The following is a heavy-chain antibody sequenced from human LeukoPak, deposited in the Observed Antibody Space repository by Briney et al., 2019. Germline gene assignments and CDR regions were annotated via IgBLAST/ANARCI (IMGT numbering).Heavy chain of an antibody. V-gene: IGHV3-23*01. Sequence: GGFLRLSCAASGFTFSSYAMSWVRQAPGKGLEWVSAISGSGGSTYYADSVKGRFTISRDNSKNTLYLQMNSLRAEDTAVYYCAKETYCSSTSCYRPDYWGQGTLVTVSS. CDR1: GFTFSSYA. D-gene: IGHD2-2*01. CDR3: AKETYCSSTSCYRPDY. CDR2: ISGSGGST. J-gene: IGHJ4*02.